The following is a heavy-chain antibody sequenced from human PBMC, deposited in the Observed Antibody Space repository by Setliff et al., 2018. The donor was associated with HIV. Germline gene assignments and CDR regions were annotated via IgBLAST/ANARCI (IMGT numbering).Heavy chain of an antibody. CDR1: GYTFTDYF. CDR2: ISPNNGDT. D-gene: IGHD1-20*01. J-gene: IGHJ3*02. CDR3: ARGPDPLFVGGITGTDAFDI. V-gene: IGHV1-2*02. Sequence: GASVKVSCKASGYTFTDYFMHWVRQAPGQGLEWMWWISPNNGDTTIPQRFRGRVTMTRDTSISTAFLELSGCHSDDTAAYYFARGPDPLFVGGITGTDAFDIWGQGTRVTVSS.